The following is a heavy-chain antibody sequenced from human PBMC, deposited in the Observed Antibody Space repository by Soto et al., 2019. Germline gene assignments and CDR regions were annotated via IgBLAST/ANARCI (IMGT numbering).Heavy chain of an antibody. J-gene: IGHJ4*02. D-gene: IGHD6-19*01. Sequence: GPTLVNATQTLTLTCTFSGFSLTTSGMHVSWIRQSPGKALEWLALIDWEDDKYFSPSLKTRLTISKDTSKDQVVLTMTNVDPVDTATYYCARTAYSSGWSEIYFDFWGPGTLVTVSS. CDR1: GFSLTTSGMH. CDR2: IDWEDDK. V-gene: IGHV2-70*01. CDR3: ARTAYSSGWSEIYFDF.